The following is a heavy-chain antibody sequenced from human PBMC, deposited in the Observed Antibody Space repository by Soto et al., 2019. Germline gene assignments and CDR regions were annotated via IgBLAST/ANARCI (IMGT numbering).Heavy chain of an antibody. V-gene: IGHV3-30*18. CDR3: AKDRVGGTFYTPLAF. Sequence: QVQLVESGGGVVQPGGSLRLSCQASGFNFDNYGMHLVRQAPGKGLEWVAVITYDGSFQYYADSVKGRFTISRDNSKHTLSLHLNTLKPEDTAVYHCAKDRVGGTFYTPLAFWGQGTLVTVSS. J-gene: IGHJ4*02. CDR1: GFNFDNYG. CDR2: ITYDGSFQ. D-gene: IGHD1-7*01.